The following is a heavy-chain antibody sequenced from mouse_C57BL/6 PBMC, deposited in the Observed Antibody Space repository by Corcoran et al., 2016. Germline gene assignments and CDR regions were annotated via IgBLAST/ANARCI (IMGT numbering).Heavy chain of an antibody. D-gene: IGHD2-4*01. J-gene: IGHJ1*03. CDR3: ARRIIYYEYHWYFDV. CDR1: GYTFTDYY. Sequence: EVQLQQSGPELVKPGASVKISCKASGYTFTDYYMNWVKQSHGKSLEWIGDINPNNGGTSYNQKFKGKATLTVDKSSSTAYMELRSLTSEDSAVYYCARRIIYYEYHWYFDVWGTGTTVTVSS. V-gene: IGHV1-26*01. CDR2: INPNNGGT.